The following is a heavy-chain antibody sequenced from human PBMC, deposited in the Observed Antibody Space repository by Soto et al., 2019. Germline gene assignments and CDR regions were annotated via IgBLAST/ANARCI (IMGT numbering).Heavy chain of an antibody. CDR2: IIPLLSTA. Sequence: QVQLVQSGAEVKKPGSSVKVSCKTSGGPFSKDIITWVRQAPGQGLEWMGRIIPLLSTANYAQKFQGRVTIAADKSTSTAYMELNSLRSEDTAVYYCGKDCPIGSTFSGYDAIDFWGQGTLVTVS. J-gene: IGHJ4*02. CDR1: GGPFSKDI. V-gene: IGHV1-69*08. CDR3: GKDCPIGSTFSGYDAIDF. D-gene: IGHD5-12*01.